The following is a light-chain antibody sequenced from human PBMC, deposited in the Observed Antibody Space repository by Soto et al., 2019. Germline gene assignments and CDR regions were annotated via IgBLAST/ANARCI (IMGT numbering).Light chain of an antibody. CDR1: QSVSRY. V-gene: IGKV3-11*01. CDR2: DAS. Sequence: EIVLTQSPATLSLSPGERATLSCRASQSVSRYLAWYQQKPGQAPKLLIYDASKRATGIPARFSGSGSGTDFTLAISSLEPEDFAVYYCQQRSNWPLTFGGGTKVEIK. J-gene: IGKJ4*01. CDR3: QQRSNWPLT.